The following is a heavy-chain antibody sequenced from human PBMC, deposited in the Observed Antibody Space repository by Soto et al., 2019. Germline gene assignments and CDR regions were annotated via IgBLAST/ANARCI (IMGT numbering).Heavy chain of an antibody. V-gene: IGHV1-58*01. D-gene: IGHD3-3*01. CDR1: GFTFTSSA. CDR2: IVVGSGNT. J-gene: IGHJ3*02. CDR3: AAAYYDFWSGQDAFDI. Sequence: ASVKVSCKASGFTFTSSAVQWVRQARGQRLEWIGWIVVGSGNTNYAQKFQERVTITRDMSTSTAYMELSSLRSEDKAVYYCAAAYYDFWSGQDAFDIWGQGTMVTVSS.